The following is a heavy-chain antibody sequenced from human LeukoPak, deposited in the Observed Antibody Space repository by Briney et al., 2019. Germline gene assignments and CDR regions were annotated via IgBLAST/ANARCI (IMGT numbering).Heavy chain of an antibody. J-gene: IGHJ4*02. D-gene: IGHD5-24*01. CDR3: ARAEMATNFGTFDY. CDR1: GFTSSSHA. Sequence: GGSLRLSCAASGFTSSSHAMSWVRQAPGKGLEWVSAISGSGGGTYYADSVKGRFTISRDNSKNTLYLQMNSLRAEDTAVYYCARAEMATNFGTFDYWGQGTLVTVSS. V-gene: IGHV3-23*01. CDR2: ISGSGGGT.